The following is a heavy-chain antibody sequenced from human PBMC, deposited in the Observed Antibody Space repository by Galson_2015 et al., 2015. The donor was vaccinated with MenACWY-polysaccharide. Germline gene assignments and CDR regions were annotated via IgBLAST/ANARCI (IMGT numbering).Heavy chain of an antibody. CDR3: AREFGRIQQRRIDY. CDR2: IKQDGSEK. D-gene: IGHD6-13*01. CDR1: GFTFSSYW. Sequence: SLRLSCAASGFTFSSYWMSWVRQAPGKGLEWVANIKQDGSEKYYVDSVKGRFTISRDNAKNSLYLQMNSLRAEDTAVYYCAREFGRIQQRRIDYWGQGTLVTVSS. J-gene: IGHJ4*02. V-gene: IGHV3-7*01.